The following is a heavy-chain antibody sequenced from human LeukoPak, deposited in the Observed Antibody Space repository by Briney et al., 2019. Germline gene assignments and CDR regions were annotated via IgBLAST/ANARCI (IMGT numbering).Heavy chain of an antibody. D-gene: IGHD2/OR15-2a*01. Sequence: SQTLSLTCTVSGGSISSGDYYWSWIRQHPGKGLEWIGCIYYSGSTYYNPSLKSRVTISVDTSKNQFSLKLSSVTAADTAVYYCARAGGNLLFDYWGQGTLVTVSS. V-gene: IGHV4-31*03. CDR1: GGSISSGDYY. J-gene: IGHJ4*02. CDR3: ARAGGNLLFDY. CDR2: IYYSGST.